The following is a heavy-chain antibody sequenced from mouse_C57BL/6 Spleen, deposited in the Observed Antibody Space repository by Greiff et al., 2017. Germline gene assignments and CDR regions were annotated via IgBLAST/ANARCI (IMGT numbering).Heavy chain of an antibody. Sequence: EVMLVESGGGLVKPGGSLKLSCAASGFTFSDYGMHWVRQAPEKGLEWVAYISSGSSTIYYADTVKGRFTISRDNAKNTLFLQMTSLRSEDTAMYYCARGLLRDFDYWGQGTTLTVSS. V-gene: IGHV5-17*01. J-gene: IGHJ2*01. CDR1: GFTFSDYG. D-gene: IGHD1-1*01. CDR2: ISSGSSTI. CDR3: ARGLLRDFDY.